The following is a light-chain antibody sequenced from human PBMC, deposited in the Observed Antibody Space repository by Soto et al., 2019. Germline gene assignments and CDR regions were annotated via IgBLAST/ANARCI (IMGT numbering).Light chain of an antibody. CDR2: GAS. CDR1: QSVSNTQ. Sequence: EIVLTQSPGTLSLSPGERATLSCRASQSVSNTQLAWYQQKHGQAPRILIYGASSRATGIPDRFSGSGSGTDFTLSISRLEPEDFAVYYCQQYGRSPLTFGGGTKVDI. V-gene: IGKV3-20*01. J-gene: IGKJ4*01. CDR3: QQYGRSPLT.